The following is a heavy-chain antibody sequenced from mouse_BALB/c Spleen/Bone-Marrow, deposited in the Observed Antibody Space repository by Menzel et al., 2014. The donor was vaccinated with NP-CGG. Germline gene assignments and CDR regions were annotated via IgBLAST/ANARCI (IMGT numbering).Heavy chain of an antibody. D-gene: IGHD1-1*01. Sequence: VQLQQSGAELAKPGASVKMSCKASGYTFTSYWMHWVKQRPGQGLEWIGYINPSTGYTEYNQKFKDKATLTADKSSSTAYMQLSRLTSEYSAVYYCARQITTVDYAMDYWGQGTSVTVSS. CDR3: ARQITTVDYAMDY. V-gene: IGHV1-7*01. J-gene: IGHJ4*01. CDR1: GYTFTSYW. CDR2: INPSTGYT.